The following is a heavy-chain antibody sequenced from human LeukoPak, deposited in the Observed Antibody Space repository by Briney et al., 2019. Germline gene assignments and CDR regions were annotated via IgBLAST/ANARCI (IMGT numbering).Heavy chain of an antibody. V-gene: IGHV3-11*04. J-gene: IGHJ4*02. CDR2: ISSSGSTI. D-gene: IGHD3-9*01. Sequence: GWSLRLSCATSAFTFSDYYMSWIRQAPGKGLEWVSYISSSGSTIYYADSVKGRFTISRDNAKNSLYLQMNSLRAEDTAVYYCARDPSFDILTGYDYWGQGTLVTVSS. CDR3: ARDPSFDILTGYDY. CDR1: AFTFSDYY.